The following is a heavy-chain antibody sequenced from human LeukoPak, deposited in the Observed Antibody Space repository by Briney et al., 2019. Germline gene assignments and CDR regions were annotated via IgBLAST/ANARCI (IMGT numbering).Heavy chain of an antibody. CDR1: GYTFTGYY. V-gene: IGHV1-2*02. J-gene: IGHJ4*02. Sequence: ASVKVSCKASGYTFTGYYMHWVRQAPGQGLEWMGWINPNSGGTNYAQKFQGRVTMTRDTSISTAYMELSSLRSEDTAAYYCARASEVYETVGGFDYWGQGTLVTVSS. CDR2: INPNSGGT. CDR3: ARASEVYETVGGFDY. D-gene: IGHD2-8*01.